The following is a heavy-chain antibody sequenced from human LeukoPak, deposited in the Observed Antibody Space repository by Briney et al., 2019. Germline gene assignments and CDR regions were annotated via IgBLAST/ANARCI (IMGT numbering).Heavy chain of an antibody. CDR1: GYTFNLYW. D-gene: IGHD3-22*01. V-gene: IGHV5-51*01. Sequence: GESLKISCKGFGYTFNLYWIGWVRQMPGKGLEWMGIIYPGDSDTIYSPSFQGQVTISADKSINTAYLQWSSLKASDTAMYYCARRFGYYDSSGYYGYFDYWGQGTLVTVSS. CDR3: ARRFGYYDSSGYYGYFDY. CDR2: IYPGDSDT. J-gene: IGHJ4*02.